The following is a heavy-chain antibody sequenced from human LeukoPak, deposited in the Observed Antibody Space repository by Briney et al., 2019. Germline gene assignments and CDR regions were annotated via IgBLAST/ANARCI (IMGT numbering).Heavy chain of an antibody. CDR3: AKEYYDFWSGYYY. Sequence: GGSLRLSCAASGFTFSSYAMSWVRQAPGKGLEWVSAISGSGGSTYYADSVKGRFTIPRDNSKNTRYLQMNSLRAEDTAVYYCAKEYYDFWSGYYYWGQGTLVTVSS. D-gene: IGHD3-3*01. CDR2: ISGSGGST. J-gene: IGHJ4*02. CDR1: GFTFSSYA. V-gene: IGHV3-23*01.